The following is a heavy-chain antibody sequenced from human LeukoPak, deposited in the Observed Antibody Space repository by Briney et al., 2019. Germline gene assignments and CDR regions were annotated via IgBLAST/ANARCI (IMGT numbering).Heavy chain of an antibody. CDR2: IYYSGCT. CDR3: ARVNVHYFDSSGYPFYFDY. D-gene: IGHD3-22*01. Sequence: SETLSLTCTVSGGSITSYYWTWIRQPPGKGLEWIGYIYYSGCTSYSPSLKSRVTISVDTSKNQFSLKLSSVTAADTADYYCARVNVHYFDSSGYPFYFDYWGQGTLVTVSS. CDR1: GGSITSYY. V-gene: IGHV4-59*01. J-gene: IGHJ4*02.